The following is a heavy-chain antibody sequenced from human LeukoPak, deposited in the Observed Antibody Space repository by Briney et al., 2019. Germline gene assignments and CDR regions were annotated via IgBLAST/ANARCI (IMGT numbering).Heavy chain of an antibody. Sequence: PGRSLRLSCAASGFRFSNYGIHWVRQAPGKGLEWVAVILYDGSNKYYADSVKGRFTISRDNSKNTLYLQMNSLRGEDTAVYYCAKGSPENYYGSGTNYRSTFDYWGQGTLVTVSS. CDR2: ILYDGSNK. CDR1: GFRFSNYG. J-gene: IGHJ4*02. CDR3: AKGSPENYYGSGTNYRSTFDY. V-gene: IGHV3-30*18. D-gene: IGHD3-10*01.